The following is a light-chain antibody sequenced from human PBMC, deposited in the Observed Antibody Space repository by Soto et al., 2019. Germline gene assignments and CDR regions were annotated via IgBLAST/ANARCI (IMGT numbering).Light chain of an antibody. CDR1: QSISSW. J-gene: IGKJ1*01. CDR2: DAS. V-gene: IGKV1-5*01. CDR3: QQYNSYPWT. Sequence: DIQMTQSPSTLSASVGDRVTITCRASQSISSWLAWYQQKPGKAPKLLIYDASSLESGVPSRFSGSGSGTEFTLLISSLQPDDFATYYCQQYNSYPWTFGQGTKVKI.